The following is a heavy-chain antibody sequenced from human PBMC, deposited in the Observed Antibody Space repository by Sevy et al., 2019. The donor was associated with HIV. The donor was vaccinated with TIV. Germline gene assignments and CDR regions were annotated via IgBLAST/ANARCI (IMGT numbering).Heavy chain of an antibody. Sequence: GGSLRLSCAASGFTFSTYTMNWVRQAPGKGLEWVSSISGSSSYIYYADSVKGRFTISRDNAKNSLYLQMNSLRVEDTAVYYCARAAYYCSTTSCYIDYWGQGTLVTVSS. CDR1: GFTFSTYT. J-gene: IGHJ4*02. CDR2: ISGSSSYI. V-gene: IGHV3-21*01. D-gene: IGHD2-2*02. CDR3: ARAAYYCSTTSCYIDY.